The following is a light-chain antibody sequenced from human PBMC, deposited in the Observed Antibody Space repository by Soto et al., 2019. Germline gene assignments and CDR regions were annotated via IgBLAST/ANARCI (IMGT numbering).Light chain of an antibody. CDR1: QSISGR. CDR3: QQYNSERT. J-gene: IGKJ1*01. Sequence: DIQMTQSPSTLSASVGDRVTITCRASQSISGRLAWYQQKPGKAPKLLIYAASSLESEVPSRFSGSGSGTEFILTISSLQPDDFATYYCQQYNSERTFGQGTKVEIK. V-gene: IGKV1-5*01. CDR2: AAS.